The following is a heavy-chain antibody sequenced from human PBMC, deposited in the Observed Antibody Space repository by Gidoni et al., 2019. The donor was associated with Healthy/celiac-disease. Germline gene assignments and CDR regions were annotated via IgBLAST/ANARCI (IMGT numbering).Heavy chain of an antibody. CDR2: IPPILGTA. Sequence: QVQLVQSGAEVKKPGSSVKVSCKASGGTFSSYAISWVRQAPGQGLGWMGGIPPILGTANYAQKFQGRVTITADKSTSTAYMELSSLRSEDTAVYYCASLRFRGRGDYWGQGTLVTVSS. CDR3: ASLRFRGRGDY. V-gene: IGHV1-69*06. CDR1: GGTFSSYA. J-gene: IGHJ4*02. D-gene: IGHD3-3*01.